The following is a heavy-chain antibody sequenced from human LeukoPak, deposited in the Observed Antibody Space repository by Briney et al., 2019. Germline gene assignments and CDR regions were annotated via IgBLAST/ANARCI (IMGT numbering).Heavy chain of an antibody. CDR3: ARIPDYYDSSGYYLGAFDI. CDR2: IKQDGSEK. D-gene: IGHD3-22*01. J-gene: IGHJ3*02. V-gene: IGHV3-7*01. Sequence: GGSLRLSCAASGFTLRDYHMNWVRQAPGKGLEWVANIKQDGSEKYYVDSVKGRFTISRDNAKNSLYLQMNSLRAEDTAVYYCARIPDYYDSSGYYLGAFDIWGQGTMVTVSS. CDR1: GFTLRDYH.